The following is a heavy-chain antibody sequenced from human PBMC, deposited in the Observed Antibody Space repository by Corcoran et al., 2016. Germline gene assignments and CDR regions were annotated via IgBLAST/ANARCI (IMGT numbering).Heavy chain of an antibody. CDR2: IYSSGST. CDR3: ARDYYGDY. CDR1: GCSISGHY. Sequence: QVQLQESGPGLVKPSETLSLTCTVSGCSISGHYWIWIRQPAGEGLQWIGRIYSSGSTNYNPSLKSRVTMSVETSKNQFSLMLTSVTAADTAVYYCARDYYGDYWGQGTLVTVSS. V-gene: IGHV4-4*07. J-gene: IGHJ4*02.